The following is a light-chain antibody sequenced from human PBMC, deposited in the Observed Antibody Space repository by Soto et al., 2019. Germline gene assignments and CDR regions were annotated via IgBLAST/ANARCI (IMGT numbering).Light chain of an antibody. Sequence: AIHMTKSPSSLSASVGDRVTITCRASQDIRRELGGYQQRPGRAPKLLIYGSSTLQDGVPSRFSGSGSATDFTLTISSLQTEDFATYYCLQDSGYPRTFGQGTKVEI. CDR1: QDIRRE. CDR3: LQDSGYPRT. J-gene: IGKJ1*01. V-gene: IGKV1-6*01. CDR2: GSS.